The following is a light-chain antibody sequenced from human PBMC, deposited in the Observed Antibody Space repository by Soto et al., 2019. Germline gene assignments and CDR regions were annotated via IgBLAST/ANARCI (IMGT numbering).Light chain of an antibody. CDR1: QSVSDN. J-gene: IGKJ4*01. V-gene: IGKV3-15*01. CDR3: QQYNTWPLT. CDR2: GAS. Sequence: EIVMTQSPATLSVSPGERATLSCRTSQSVSDNLAWYQQKPGQAPRLLIYGASTRATGIPARFSGSGSGTEFTLTIGSLQSEDFAVYYCQQYNTWPLTFGGGTKVDIK.